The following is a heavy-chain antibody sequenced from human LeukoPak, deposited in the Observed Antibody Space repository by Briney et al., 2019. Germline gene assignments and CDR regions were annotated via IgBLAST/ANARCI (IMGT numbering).Heavy chain of an antibody. J-gene: IGHJ4*02. CDR1: GGSVSSTNW. CDR2: VHLDGRA. CDR3: AREGGFYRPLDY. Sequence: SETLSLTCGVSGGSVSSTNWWTWIRQPPGKGLEWIGEVHLDGRANFNPSLKSRLTMSVDLSENHVSLKLTSVTAADTAVYYCAREGGFYRPLDYSGQGTLVTVSS. D-gene: IGHD6-25*01. V-gene: IGHV4-4*02.